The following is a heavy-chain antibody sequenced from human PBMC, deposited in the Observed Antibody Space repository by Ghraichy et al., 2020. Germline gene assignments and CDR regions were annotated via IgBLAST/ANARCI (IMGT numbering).Heavy chain of an antibody. CDR1: GGSISSGGYY. CDR3: ARWGRPSGYSDY. J-gene: IGHJ4*02. CDR2: IYYSGST. Sequence: SETLSLTCTVSGGSISSGGYYWSWIRQHPGKGLEWIGYIYYSGSTYYNPSLKSRVTISVDTSKNQFSLKLSSVTAADTAVYYCARWGRPSGYSDYWGQGTLVTVSS. D-gene: IGHD3-22*01. V-gene: IGHV4-31*03.